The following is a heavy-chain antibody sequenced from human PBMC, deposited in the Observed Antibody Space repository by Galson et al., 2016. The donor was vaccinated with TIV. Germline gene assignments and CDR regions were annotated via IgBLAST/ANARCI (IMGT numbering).Heavy chain of an antibody. CDR3: ARWLMVQGVIRYLDY. D-gene: IGHD3-10*01. V-gene: IGHV4-34*01. CDR2: INHREST. Sequence: SETLSLTCAVSGGSFSDYNWSWIRQAPGRGLEWIGEINHRESTNYNPSLKSRASISVDVSKNQFSLNLNSVNAADTAVYYCARWLMVQGVIRYLDYWGQGTQVTVSS. J-gene: IGHJ4*03. CDR1: GGSFSDYN.